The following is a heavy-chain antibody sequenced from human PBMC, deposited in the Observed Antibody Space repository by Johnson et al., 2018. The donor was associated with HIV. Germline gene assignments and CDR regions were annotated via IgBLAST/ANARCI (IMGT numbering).Heavy chain of an antibody. D-gene: IGHD1-1*01. CDR2: IYRAGST. CDR3: ARDGTETGPDDAFDI. CDR1: GFSISSNY. Sequence: EKLVESGGGLVQPGGSLRLSCAASGFSISSNYMSWIRQAPGKGLEWVSVIYRAGSTYYADYVKDRFTISRDISKNTLYLQMNSLRAEDTAMYYCARDGTETGPDDAFDIWGQGTMVTVSS. V-gene: IGHV3-66*01. J-gene: IGHJ3*02.